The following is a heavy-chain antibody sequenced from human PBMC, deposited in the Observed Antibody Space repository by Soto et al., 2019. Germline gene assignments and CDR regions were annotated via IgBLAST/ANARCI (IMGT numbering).Heavy chain of an antibody. CDR1: GGSISSGDYY. Sequence: PSETLSLTCTVSGGSISSGDYYWSWIRQPPGKGLEWIGYIYYSGSTYYNPSLKSRVTISVDTSKNQFSLKLSSVTAADTAVYYCARMIGYYDSSGYPPHFDYWGQGTLVTVSS. J-gene: IGHJ4*02. D-gene: IGHD3-22*01. CDR2: IYYSGST. V-gene: IGHV4-30-4*01. CDR3: ARMIGYYDSSGYPPHFDY.